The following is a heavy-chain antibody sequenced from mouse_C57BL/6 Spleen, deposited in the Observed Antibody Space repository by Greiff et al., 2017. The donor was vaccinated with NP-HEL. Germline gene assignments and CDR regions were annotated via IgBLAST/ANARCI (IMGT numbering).Heavy chain of an antibody. Sequence: QVQLQQPGTELVKPGASVKLSCKASGYTFTSYWMHWVKQRPGQGLEWIGNINPSNGGTNYNEKFKSKATLTVDKSSSTAYMQLSSLTSEDSAVYYCARATDLYYYGSSYDYAMDYWGQGTSVTVSS. V-gene: IGHV1-53*01. CDR3: ARATDLYYYGSSYDYAMDY. CDR1: GYTFTSYW. CDR2: INPSNGGT. J-gene: IGHJ4*01. D-gene: IGHD1-1*01.